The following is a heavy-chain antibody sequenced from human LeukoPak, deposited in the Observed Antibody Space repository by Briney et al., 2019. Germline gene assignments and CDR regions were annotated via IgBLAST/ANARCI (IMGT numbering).Heavy chain of an antibody. CDR1: GGSISSYY. V-gene: IGHV4-4*07. D-gene: IGHD4-11*01. Sequence: SETLSLTCTVSGGSISSYYWSWIRQPAGKGLEWIGRSYTSRSTNYNPSLESRVTMSVDTSKNQLSLKLSSVTAADTAVYYCAREASTVTSRALDYWGQGTRVTVSS. CDR2: SYTSRST. CDR3: AREASTVTSRALDY. J-gene: IGHJ4*02.